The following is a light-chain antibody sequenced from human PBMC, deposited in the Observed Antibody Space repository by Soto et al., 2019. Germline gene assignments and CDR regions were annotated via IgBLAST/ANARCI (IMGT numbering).Light chain of an antibody. CDR1: SSDVGSYNR. V-gene: IGLV2-18*02. CDR2: EVT. J-gene: IGLJ3*02. Sequence: QSALTQPPSVSGSPGQSVTISCTGTSSDVGSYNRVSWYQQPQGTAPKLMIYEVTNRPSGVPNRFSASKSGNTASLTISGLQAEDEADYYCTSYTSSRTWVFGGGTKVTVL. CDR3: TSYTSSRTWV.